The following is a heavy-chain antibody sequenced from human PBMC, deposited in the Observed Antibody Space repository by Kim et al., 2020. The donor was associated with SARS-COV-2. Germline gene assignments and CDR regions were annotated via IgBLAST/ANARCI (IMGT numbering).Heavy chain of an antibody. V-gene: IGHV3-30*04. Sequence: GGSLRLSCAASGFTFSSYAMSWVRQAPGKGLEWVAVISYDGSSTYYADSVKGRFTISRDNSKNTLYLQMNSLRAEDTAVYYCARGQYYDFWSGYSPRPLYGMDVWGQGTTVTVSS. CDR3: ARGQYYDFWSGYSPRPLYGMDV. CDR1: GFTFSSYA. CDR2: ISYDGSST. J-gene: IGHJ6*02. D-gene: IGHD3-3*01.